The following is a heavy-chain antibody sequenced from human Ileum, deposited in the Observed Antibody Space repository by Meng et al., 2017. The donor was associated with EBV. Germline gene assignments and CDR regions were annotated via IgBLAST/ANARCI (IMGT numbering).Heavy chain of an antibody. CDR3: ASNGAFSLDH. CDR1: GDSISNEHW. V-gene: IGHV4-4*02. D-gene: IGHD2-8*01. CDR2: IHHTRGP. Sequence: QVQRKEPGPGLVGPSGTLSLTCSVSGDSISNEHWWSWARQSPGKGLEWIGEIHHTRGPNYNPSLKSRVIISVDKSNNHFSLRLSAVTAADTAVYYCASNGAFSLDHWGQGTLVTVSS. J-gene: IGHJ4*02.